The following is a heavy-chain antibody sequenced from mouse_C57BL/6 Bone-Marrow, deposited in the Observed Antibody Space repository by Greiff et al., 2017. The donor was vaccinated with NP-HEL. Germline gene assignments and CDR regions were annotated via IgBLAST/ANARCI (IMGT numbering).Heavy chain of an antibody. Sequence: DVQLVESGGGLVKPGGSLKLSCAASGFTFSSYTMSWVRQTPEKRLEWVATISGGGGNTYYPDSVKGRFTISRDNAKNTLYLQMSSLRSEDTALYYCARHSPEDCDYWGQGTTLTVSS. CDR1: GFTFSSYT. V-gene: IGHV5-9*01. J-gene: IGHJ2*01. CDR2: ISGGGGNT. CDR3: ARHSPEDCDY.